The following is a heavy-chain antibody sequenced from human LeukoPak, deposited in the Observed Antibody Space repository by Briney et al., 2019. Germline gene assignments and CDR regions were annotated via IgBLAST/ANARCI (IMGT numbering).Heavy chain of an antibody. CDR2: IYYSGST. Sequence: SETLSLTCTVSGGSISSSSYYWGWICQPPGKGLEWIGSIYYSGSTYYNPSLKSRVTISVDTSKNQFSLKLSSVTAADTAVYYCARDQGWVLGELISNSFDIWGQGTTVTVSS. V-gene: IGHV4-39*07. J-gene: IGHJ3*02. D-gene: IGHD3-22*01. CDR3: ARDQGWVLGELISNSFDI. CDR1: GGSISSSSYY.